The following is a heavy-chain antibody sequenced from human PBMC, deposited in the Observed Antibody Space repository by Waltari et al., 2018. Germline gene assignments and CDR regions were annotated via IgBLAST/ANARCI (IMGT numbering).Heavy chain of an antibody. CDR3: VGYCSSASCYNDY. V-gene: IGHV3-64D*06. J-gene: IGHJ4*02. CDR1: GSTFSSYD. Sequence: LVESGGGLVQPGGSLRLSCLASGSTFSSYDMLWVRQAPGKGLEFVSAITSNGGSRYYADSMKGRFTISRDNSKNTVNLQMSSLRTEDTAVYYCVGYCSSASCYNDYWGQGTLVTVSS. D-gene: IGHD2-2*01. CDR2: ITSNGGSR.